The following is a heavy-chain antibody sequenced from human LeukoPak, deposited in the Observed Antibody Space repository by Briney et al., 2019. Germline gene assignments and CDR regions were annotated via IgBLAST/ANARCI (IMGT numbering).Heavy chain of an antibody. CDR3: AEGKVNHDGALDA. D-gene: IGHD2-21*01. CDR2: ICGSVSGSGDCT. Sequence: GGSLRLSCAASGFTFSSYSMNWVRQAAGKGLEWVSEICGSVSGSGDCTHYADSVKGRFTISRDNSKKTLYLQMNSLRAEDTAVYYCAEGKVNHDGALDAWGQGTLVTGSS. CDR1: GFTFSSYS. V-gene: IGHV3-23*01. J-gene: IGHJ3*01.